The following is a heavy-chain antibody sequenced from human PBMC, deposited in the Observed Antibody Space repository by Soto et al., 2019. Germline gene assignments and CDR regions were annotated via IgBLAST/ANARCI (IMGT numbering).Heavy chain of an antibody. V-gene: IGHV1-3*01. J-gene: IGHJ5*02. D-gene: IGHD2-21*02. Sequence: ASVKVSCKASGYTFTSYAMHWVRQAPGQRLEWMGWINAGNGNTKYSQKFQGRVTITRDTSASTAYMELSSLRSEDTAVYYCARPPAYCGGDCYSYWFDPWGQGTLVTVSS. CDR3: ARPPAYCGGDCYSYWFDP. CDR1: GYTFTSYA. CDR2: INAGNGNT.